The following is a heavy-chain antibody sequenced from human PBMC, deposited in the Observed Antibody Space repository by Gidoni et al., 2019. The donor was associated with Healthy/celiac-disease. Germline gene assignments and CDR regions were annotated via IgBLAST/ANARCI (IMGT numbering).Heavy chain of an antibody. CDR2: ISYDGSNK. CDR1: GFTFSSYG. CDR3: AKDRNWNAYYYGMDV. V-gene: IGHV3-30*18. J-gene: IGHJ6*02. Sequence: QVQLVESGGGVVQPGRSLRLSCAASGFTFSSYGMHWVRQAPGKGLEWVAVISYDGSNKNYADSVKGRFTISRDNSKNTLYLQMNSLRAEDTAVYYCAKDRNWNAYYYGMDVWGQGTTVTVSS. D-gene: IGHD1-1*01.